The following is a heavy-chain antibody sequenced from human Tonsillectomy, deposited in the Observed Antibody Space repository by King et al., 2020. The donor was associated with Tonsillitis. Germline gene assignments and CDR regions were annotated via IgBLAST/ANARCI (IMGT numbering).Heavy chain of an antibody. CDR3: ARGGGGASKDAFDI. Sequence: VQLVESGGGLVKPGGSLRLSCAASGLSFSTHSINWVRQAPGKGLEWGSCISSSSTFIFYAVSVRGRFTISRDNAKKSLYLQMNSLRPEDTAVYYCARGGGGASKDAFDIWGQGTIVTVSS. J-gene: IGHJ3*02. V-gene: IGHV3-21*01. CDR2: ISSSSTFI. D-gene: IGHD3-16*01. CDR1: GLSFSTHS.